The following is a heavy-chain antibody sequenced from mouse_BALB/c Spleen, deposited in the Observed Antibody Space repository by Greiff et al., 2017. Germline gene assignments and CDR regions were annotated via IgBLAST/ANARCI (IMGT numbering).Heavy chain of an antibody. CDR1: GYTFTSYW. J-gene: IGHJ3*01. CDR3: AREGLRLRGFAY. CDR2: IYPGDGDT. D-gene: IGHD1-2*01. V-gene: IGHV1-87*01. Sequence: VKLMESGAELARPGASVKLSCKASGYTFTSYWMQWVKQRPGQGLEWIGAIYPGDGDTRYTQKFKGKATLTADKSSSTAYMQLSSLASEDSAVYYCAREGLRLRGFAYWGQGTLVTVSA.